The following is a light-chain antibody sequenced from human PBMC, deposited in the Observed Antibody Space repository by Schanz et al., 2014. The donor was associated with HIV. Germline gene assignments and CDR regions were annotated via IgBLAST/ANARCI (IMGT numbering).Light chain of an antibody. CDR1: TSNIGSNH. Sequence: QSVLTQPPSASGTPGQRVTISCSGSTSNIGSNHVDWPQQLPGTAPKLLIYRNSQRPSGVPDRFSGSKSATSASLAISGLRSEDEADYYCAVWDDSLSGHWVFGGGTKLTVL. CDR3: AVWDDSLSGHWV. CDR2: RNS. V-gene: IGLV1-47*01. J-gene: IGLJ3*02.